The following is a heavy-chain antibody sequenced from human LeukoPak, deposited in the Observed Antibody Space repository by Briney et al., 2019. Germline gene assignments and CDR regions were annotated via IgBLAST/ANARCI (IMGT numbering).Heavy chain of an antibody. J-gene: IGHJ6*03. V-gene: IGHV3-30*02. CDR1: GFTFSTYG. D-gene: IGHD5-18*01. CDR2: VRYDGSKK. Sequence: GGSLLLSCAASGFTFSTYGMHWARQAPGKGLEWVAFVRYDGSKKYYTNSVKGRFTISRDNSKNTLYLQMNSLRAEDTAVYYCAKDQKRGYSYGYLFYYYYMDVWGKGTTVTISS. CDR3: AKDQKRGYSYGYLFYYYYMDV.